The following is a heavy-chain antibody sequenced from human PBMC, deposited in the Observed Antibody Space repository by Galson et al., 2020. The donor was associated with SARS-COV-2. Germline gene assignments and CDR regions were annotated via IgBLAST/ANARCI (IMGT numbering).Heavy chain of an antibody. J-gene: IGHJ6*03. CDR3: ARAGPLFYYYSYMDV. Sequence: GGSLRLSCAASGFTFKSYTFYWVRQAPGKGLEWVAAISYDGTNKDYTDSVKGQFTISRDNSNSTLYLQMNSLRGEDTAVYYCARAGPLFYYYSYMDVWGEGTTVTVS. CDR1: GFTFKSYT. D-gene: IGHD2-21*01. V-gene: IGHV3-30-3*01. CDR2: ISYDGTNK.